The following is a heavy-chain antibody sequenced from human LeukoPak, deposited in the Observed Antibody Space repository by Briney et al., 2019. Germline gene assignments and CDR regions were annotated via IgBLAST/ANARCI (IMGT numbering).Heavy chain of an antibody. D-gene: IGHD1-26*01. CDR3: ASWDLVWEPT. J-gene: IGHJ5*02. CDR2: IYYSGST. V-gene: IGHV4-39*01. CDR1: GGSISTSSYY. Sequence: PSETLSLTCTVSGGSISTSSYYWGWIRQPPGKGLEWIGSIYYSGSTYYNPSLKSRVTISVGTSKNQFSLKESSVTAADTAVYYCASWDLVWEPTWGQGTLVTVSS.